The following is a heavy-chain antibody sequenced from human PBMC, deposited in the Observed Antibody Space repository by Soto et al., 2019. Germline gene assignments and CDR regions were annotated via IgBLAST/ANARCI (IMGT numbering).Heavy chain of an antibody. CDR2: IIPIFGTA. D-gene: IGHD3-16*01. Sequence: QVQLVQSGAEVKKPGSSVKVSCKASGGTFSSYAISWVRQAPGQGLEWMGGIIPIFGTANYAQNFQGRVTITADESTSTAYMELSSLRSEDTAVYYCATGHHYDYVWGSTARRADDAFDIWGQGTMVTVSS. V-gene: IGHV1-69*01. CDR3: ATGHHYDYVWGSTARRADDAFDI. J-gene: IGHJ3*02. CDR1: GGTFSSYA.